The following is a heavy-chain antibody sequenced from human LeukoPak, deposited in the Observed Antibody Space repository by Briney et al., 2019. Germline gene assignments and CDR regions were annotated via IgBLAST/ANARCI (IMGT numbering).Heavy chain of an antibody. CDR3: AKILNYFDSIYAFDM. J-gene: IGHJ3*02. V-gene: IGHV3-30*18. CDR1: GFTFSSYA. Sequence: GGSLRLSCAASGFTFSSYAIHWVRQAPGKGLEWVAAISNDGSNKYYADSVKGRFTISRDNSKNTLYLQMNSLRAEDTAEYYCAKILNYFDSIYAFDMWGQGTMVTVSS. CDR2: ISNDGSNK. D-gene: IGHD3-22*01.